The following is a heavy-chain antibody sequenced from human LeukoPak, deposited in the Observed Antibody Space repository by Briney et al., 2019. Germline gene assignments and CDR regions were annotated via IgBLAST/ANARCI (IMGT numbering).Heavy chain of an antibody. D-gene: IGHD1-1*01. CDR1: GFTFNSYG. CDR2: IWYDGSNK. Sequence: GGSLRLSCAASGFTFNSYGMHRVRQAPGKGLEWVAVIWYDGSNKYYADSVKGRFTISRDNSKNTLYLQMNSLRAEDTAVYYCARDRQLEPIDYWGQGTLVTVSS. J-gene: IGHJ4*02. V-gene: IGHV3-33*01. CDR3: ARDRQLEPIDY.